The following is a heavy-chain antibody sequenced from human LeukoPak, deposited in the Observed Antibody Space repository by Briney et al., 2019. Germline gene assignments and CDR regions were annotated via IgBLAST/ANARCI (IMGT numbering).Heavy chain of an antibody. Sequence: SETLSLTCTVSGGSISSGSYYWSWIRQPAGKGLEWIGRIYTSGSTNYNPSLKSRVTISVDTSKNQFSLKLSSVTAADTAVYYCAREGRRAAARLASGYYFDYWGQGTLVTVSS. CDR2: IYTSGST. CDR1: GGSISSGSYY. CDR3: AREGRRAAARLASGYYFDY. D-gene: IGHD6-6*01. J-gene: IGHJ4*02. V-gene: IGHV4-61*02.